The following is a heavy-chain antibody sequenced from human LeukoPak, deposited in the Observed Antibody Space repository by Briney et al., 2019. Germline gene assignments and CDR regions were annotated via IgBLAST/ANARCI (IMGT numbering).Heavy chain of an antibody. V-gene: IGHV5-51*01. CDR1: GSRFTSYW. J-gene: IGHJ4*02. CDR2: IYPYDSDT. D-gene: IGHD1-26*01. CDR3: ARHAGTYFDC. Sequence: LGAPLNISCQGPGSRFTSYWIAWARQMPGEGLEWMGIIYPYDSDTRYSPSFQGQLTFSADKSIGTAYQHWSSVKASDTAIYYCARHAGTYFDCGGQGTLVTVS.